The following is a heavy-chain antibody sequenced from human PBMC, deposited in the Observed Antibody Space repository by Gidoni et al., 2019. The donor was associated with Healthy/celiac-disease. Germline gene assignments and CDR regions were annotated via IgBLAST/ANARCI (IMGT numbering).Heavy chain of an antibody. J-gene: IGHJ6*02. CDR2: SNHSGSP. Sequence: QVQLQQWGAGLLKPSETLSLTCAVYGGSFSGYYWSWIRQPPGKGREWIGESNHSGSPNYNPSLKIRVTISVDTSKNQCSLKLSSVTAADTAVYYCARAAPYSSGWYVGYYYYGMDVWGQGTTVTVSS. D-gene: IGHD6-19*01. CDR3: ARAAPYSSGWYVGYYYYGMDV. CDR1: GGSFSGYY. V-gene: IGHV4-34*01.